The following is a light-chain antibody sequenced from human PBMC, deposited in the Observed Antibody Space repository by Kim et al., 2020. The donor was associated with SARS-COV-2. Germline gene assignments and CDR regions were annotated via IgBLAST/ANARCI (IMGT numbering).Light chain of an antibody. CDR1: QSVSSN. V-gene: IGKV3-15*01. J-gene: IGKJ3*01. Sequence: EIVKTQSPATLSVSPGETATLSCRASQSVSSNLAWYQQKPGQAPRLLIYAGSTRATGIPATFSGSGSGADFTLTISSLQSEDFAIYYCQQYNNWPFTFGPGTKVDIK. CDR3: QQYNNWPFT. CDR2: AGS.